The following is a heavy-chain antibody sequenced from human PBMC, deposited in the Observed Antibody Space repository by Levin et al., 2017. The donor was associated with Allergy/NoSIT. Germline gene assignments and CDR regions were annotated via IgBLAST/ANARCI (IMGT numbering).Heavy chain of an antibody. CDR3: ARVGVRSTSTIDY. J-gene: IGHJ4*02. Sequence: AGGSLRLSCAASEFTFSSHSMNWVRQAPGKGLEWVSSISSSNSYIYYADSVKGRFIISRDDAKNSLYLQMNSLRAEDTAVYYCARVGVRSTSTIDYWGQGTLVTVSS. CDR1: EFTFSSHS. D-gene: IGHD2-2*01. V-gene: IGHV3-21*01. CDR2: ISSSNSYI.